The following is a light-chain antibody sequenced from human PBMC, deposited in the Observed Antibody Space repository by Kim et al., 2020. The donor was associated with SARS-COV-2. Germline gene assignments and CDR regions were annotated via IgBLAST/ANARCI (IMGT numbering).Light chain of an antibody. Sequence: EIVLTQSPGPLSLSPGERATLSCRASQTVSTYLAWYQQKPGQAPRLLIYGASRRASGIPDSFSGSGSGTDFTLTISRLEPEDFAVYYCQQYGSSPYTFGQGTKVDIK. J-gene: IGKJ2*01. V-gene: IGKV3-20*01. CDR2: GAS. CDR1: QTVSTY. CDR3: QQYGSSPYT.